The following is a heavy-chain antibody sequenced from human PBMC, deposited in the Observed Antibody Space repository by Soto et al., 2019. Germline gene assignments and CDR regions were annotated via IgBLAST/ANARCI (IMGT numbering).Heavy chain of an antibody. J-gene: IGHJ4*02. CDR3: AKGGDHGNHFAY. CDR1: GFTFSSYA. CDR2: ISGSGGST. Sequence: GGSLSISCAASGFTFSSYAMSWVRQAPGKGLEWVSAISGSGGSTYYADSVKGRFTISRDNSKNTLYLQMNSLRAEDTAVYYGAKGGDHGNHFAYSGQGSLVTVS. V-gene: IGHV3-23*01. D-gene: IGHD1-1*01.